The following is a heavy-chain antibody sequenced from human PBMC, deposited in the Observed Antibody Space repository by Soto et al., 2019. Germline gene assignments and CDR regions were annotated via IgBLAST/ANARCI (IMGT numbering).Heavy chain of an antibody. CDR3: ARGRKDYSSSWYVD. CDR1: GGSFSGYY. V-gene: IGHV4-34*01. CDR2: INHSGST. D-gene: IGHD6-13*01. Sequence: PSETLSLTCAVYGGSFSGYYWSWIPQPPGKGLEWIGEINHSGSTNYNPSLKSRVTISVDTSKNQFSLKLSSVTAADTAVYYCARGRKDYSSSWYVDWGQGTLVTVSS. J-gene: IGHJ4*02.